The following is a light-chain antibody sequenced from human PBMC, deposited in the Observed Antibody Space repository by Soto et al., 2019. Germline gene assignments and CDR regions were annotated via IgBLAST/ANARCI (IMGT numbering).Light chain of an antibody. CDR3: QQYGSSPET. V-gene: IGKV3-20*01. Sequence: EIVLTQSPGTLSLSPGERATLSCRASQSVLGNYIAWYQQKPGQAPRLLIYGASSRATGIPDRFSGSGSGTDFTLTISRLEPEDFAVYYCQQYGSSPETFGQGTKVEIK. J-gene: IGKJ1*01. CDR1: QSVLGNY. CDR2: GAS.